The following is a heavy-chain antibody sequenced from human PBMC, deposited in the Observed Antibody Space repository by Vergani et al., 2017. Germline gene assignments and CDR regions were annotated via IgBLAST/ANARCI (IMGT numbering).Heavy chain of an antibody. CDR2: ISSSSSYI. CDR1: GFTFSSYS. D-gene: IGHD3/OR15-3a*01. CDR3: ASTGLVWTTDPLPGYYYYGMDV. J-gene: IGHJ6*02. V-gene: IGHV3-21*01. Sequence: EVQLVESGGGLVKPGGSLRLSCAASGFTFSSYSMNWVRQAPGKGLELVSSISSSSSYIYYADSVKGRFTISRDNAKNSLYLQMNSLRAEDTAVYYCASTGLVWTTDPLPGYYYYGMDVWGQGTTVTVSS.